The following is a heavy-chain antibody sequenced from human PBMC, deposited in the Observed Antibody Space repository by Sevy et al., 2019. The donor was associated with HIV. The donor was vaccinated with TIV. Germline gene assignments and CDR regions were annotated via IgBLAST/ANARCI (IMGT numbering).Heavy chain of an antibody. D-gene: IGHD2-15*01. J-gene: IGHJ4*02. CDR3: ARSLSAYCSGGSCGSAFDY. V-gene: IGHV1-2*02. CDR1: GYTFTGYY. CDR2: INPNSGGT. Sequence: ASVKVSCKASGYTFTGYYMHWVRQAPGQGLEWMGWINPNSGGTNYAQKFQGRVTMTRDTSISTAYMELGRLGSDDTAVYYCARSLSAYCSGGSCGSAFDYWGQGTLVTVSS.